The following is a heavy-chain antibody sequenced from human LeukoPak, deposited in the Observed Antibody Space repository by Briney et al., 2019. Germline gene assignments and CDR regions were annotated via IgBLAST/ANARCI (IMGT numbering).Heavy chain of an antibody. CDR2: INSDGGST. V-gene: IGHV3-74*01. CDR3: ARDKAVGPTLLDY. Sequence: PGGSLRLSCAASGFTFSSYWMHWVRQAPGKGLVWVSRINSDGGSTTYADSVKGRFTISRDNAKRTLYLQMNSLRAEDTAVYYCARDKAVGPTLLDYWGQGTLVTVSS. D-gene: IGHD1-26*01. CDR1: GFTFSSYW. J-gene: IGHJ4*02.